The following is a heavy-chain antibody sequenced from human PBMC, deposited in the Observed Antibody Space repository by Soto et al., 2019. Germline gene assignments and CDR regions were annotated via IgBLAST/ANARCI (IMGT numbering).Heavy chain of an antibody. V-gene: IGHV4-59*01. Sequence: SETLSLTCGVSGGYITSYYWSWIRQPPGKGLEWIGYIYYTGTTYYNPSLKSRVIISVDTSRTQSSLNLSSVTAADTAVYFCARVPYCDFVYHWGQGTLVTVSS. CDR2: IYYTGTT. D-gene: IGHD4-17*01. CDR3: ARVPYCDFVYH. J-gene: IGHJ5*02. CDR1: GGYITSYY.